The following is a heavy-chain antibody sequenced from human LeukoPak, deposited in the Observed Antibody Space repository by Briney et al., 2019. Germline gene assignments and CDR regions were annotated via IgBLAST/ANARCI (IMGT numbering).Heavy chain of an antibody. CDR1: GGSISSYY. CDR2: IYTSGST. J-gene: IGHJ6*02. Sequence: SETLSLTCTVSGGSISSYYWSWIRQPAGKGLEWIGRIYTSGSTNYNPSLKSRVTMSVGTSKNQFSLKLSSVTAADTAVYYCAMSGYSGPLDYYYYGMDVWGQGTTVTVSS. V-gene: IGHV4-4*07. D-gene: IGHD3-3*01. CDR3: AMSGYSGPLDYYYYGMDV.